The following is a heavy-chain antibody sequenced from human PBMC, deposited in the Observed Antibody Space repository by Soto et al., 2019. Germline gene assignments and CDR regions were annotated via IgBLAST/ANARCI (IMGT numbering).Heavy chain of an antibody. CDR3: ARENYYDAVHFDY. V-gene: IGHV4-30-4*01. Sequence: TSETLSLTCTVSGGSISSGDYYWSWIRQPPGKGLEWIGYIYYSGSTYYNPSLKSRVTISVDTSKNQFSLKLSSVTAADTAVYYCARENYYDAVHFDYWGQGTLVTVSS. CDR1: GGSISSGDYY. D-gene: IGHD3-22*01. J-gene: IGHJ4*02. CDR2: IYYSGST.